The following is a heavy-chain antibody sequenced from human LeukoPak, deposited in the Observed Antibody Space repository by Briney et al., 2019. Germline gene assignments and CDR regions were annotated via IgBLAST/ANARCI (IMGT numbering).Heavy chain of an antibody. CDR1: GFTFSSYD. D-gene: IGHD3-3*01. CDR3: ARARFLEWSYYFDY. V-gene: IGHV3-13*01. J-gene: IGHJ4*02. CDR2: IGTAGDT. Sequence: GGSLRPSCAASGFTFSSYDMHWVRQATGKGLEWVSAIGTAGDTYYPGSVKGRFTISRENAKNSLYLQMNSLRAGDTAVYYCARARFLEWSYYFDYWGQGTLVTVSS.